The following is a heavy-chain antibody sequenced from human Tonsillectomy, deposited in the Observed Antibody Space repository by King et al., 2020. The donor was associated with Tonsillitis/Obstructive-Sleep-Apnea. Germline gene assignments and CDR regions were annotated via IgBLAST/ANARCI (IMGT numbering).Heavy chain of an antibody. CDR1: GFTFDDYA. CDR2: ISWNSGSI. CDR3: AGQDCSSTSCYRNFDY. J-gene: IGHJ4*02. Sequence: VQLVESGGGLVQPGRSLRLSCAASGFTFDDYAMHWVRQAPGKGLEWVSGISWNSGSIGYADSVKGRFTISTDNAKNSLYLQMNSLRAEDTALYYCAGQDCSSTSCYRNFDYWGQGTLVTVSS. D-gene: IGHD2-2*01. V-gene: IGHV3-9*01.